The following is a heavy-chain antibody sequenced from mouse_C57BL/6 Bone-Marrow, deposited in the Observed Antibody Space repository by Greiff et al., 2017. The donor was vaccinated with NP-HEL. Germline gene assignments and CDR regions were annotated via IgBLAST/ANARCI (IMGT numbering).Heavy chain of an antibody. D-gene: IGHD3-2*02. CDR1: GYTFTSYW. J-gene: IGHJ3*01. V-gene: IGHV1-72*01. Sequence: QVQLQQSGAELVKPGASVKLSCKASGYTFTSYWMHWVKQRPGRGLEWIGRIDPSSGGTKYNEKFKSKATLTVDNASSTAYMQLSSLTSEDAAVYYCARSSGYVGFAYWGQGTLVTVSA. CDR2: IDPSSGGT. CDR3: ARSSGYVGFAY.